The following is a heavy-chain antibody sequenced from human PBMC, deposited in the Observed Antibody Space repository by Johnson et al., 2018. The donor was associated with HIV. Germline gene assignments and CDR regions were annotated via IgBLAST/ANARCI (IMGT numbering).Heavy chain of an antibody. CDR1: GFTFSTYG. CDR2: IKHDGSEI. V-gene: IGHV3-7*04. D-gene: IGHD3-3*01. Sequence: EQLVESGGGVVQPGRSLRLSCAASGFTFSTYGMHWVRQAPGKGLEWVANIKHDGSEIYYADFVKGRFTISRDNAKNSLYLQMNSLRVDDMGVYYCARGWSGAFDIWGRGTMVTVSS. CDR3: ARGWSGAFDI. J-gene: IGHJ3*02.